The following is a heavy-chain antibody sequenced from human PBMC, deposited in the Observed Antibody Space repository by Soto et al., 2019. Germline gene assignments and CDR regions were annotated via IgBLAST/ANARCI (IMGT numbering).Heavy chain of an antibody. V-gene: IGHV1-3*01. J-gene: IGHJ4*02. D-gene: IGHD5-12*01. CDR3: ARSLGDGYNFVDY. Sequence: ASVKVSCKASGYTFTSYAMHWVRQAPGQRLEWMGWINAGNGNTKYSQKFQGRVTMTRDTSTSTVYMELSSLRSEDTAVYYCARSLGDGYNFVDYWGQGTLVTVSS. CDR1: GYTFTSYA. CDR2: INAGNGNT.